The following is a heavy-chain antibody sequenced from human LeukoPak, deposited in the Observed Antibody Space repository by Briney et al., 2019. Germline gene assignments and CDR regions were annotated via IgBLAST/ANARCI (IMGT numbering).Heavy chain of an antibody. D-gene: IGHD1-26*01. CDR3: ARGPAANSGNYYAGDY. CDR1: GFIFSTHG. V-gene: IGHV3-30*02. CDR2: IRYDGSNT. J-gene: IGHJ4*02. Sequence: GGSLRLSCTASGFIFSTHGMHWVRQAPGKGLEWVALIRYDGSNTYYADSVKGRFTISRDNSKNTLYLQMNSLKSEDSAAYYCARGPAANSGNYYAGDYWGQGTLVTVSS.